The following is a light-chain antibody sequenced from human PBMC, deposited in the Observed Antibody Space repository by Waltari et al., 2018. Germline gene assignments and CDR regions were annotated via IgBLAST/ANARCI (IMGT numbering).Light chain of an antibody. Sequence: EIVMTQSPATLSASPGESATLSCRASQSVSINLAWYQQKPGQAPRLRISTASSRAPGIPARFSGSGSGTEFTLTITSLQSEDFAVYYCQQYNNWPLSFGPGTRVDIK. CDR2: TAS. CDR1: QSVSIN. CDR3: QQYNNWPLS. V-gene: IGKV3-15*01. J-gene: IGKJ3*01.